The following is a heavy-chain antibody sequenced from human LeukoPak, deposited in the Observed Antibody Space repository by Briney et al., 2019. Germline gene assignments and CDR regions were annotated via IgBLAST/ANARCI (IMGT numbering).Heavy chain of an antibody. CDR3: ARNWEL. D-gene: IGHD1-26*01. CDR1: GDIFSTYY. J-gene: IGHJ4*02. V-gene: IGHV1-2*02. CDR2: INTNIGGT. Sequence: ASVRVSCKVSGDIFSTYYIQWVRQAPGEGLDWVGWINTNIGGTNSAPKFQGRVSMTTDTSISTAYLELTRLTSDDTAIYYCARNWELWGQGTLVTVSS.